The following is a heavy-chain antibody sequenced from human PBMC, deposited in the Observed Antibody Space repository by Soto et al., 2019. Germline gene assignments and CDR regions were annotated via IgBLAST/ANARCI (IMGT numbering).Heavy chain of an antibody. J-gene: IGHJ6*02. D-gene: IGHD3-3*01. CDR1: GGSISSYY. CDR2: LYYSGSP. V-gene: IGHV4-59*01. Sequence: PSETLSLPCTLSGGSISSYYWSWIRQPPGKGLEWIRHLYYSGSPNYNPSLKSRVTISVDPSKNQFSLKLSSATAADTAVHYCTRGSPDLWRGYGYYYYGMDGWGQGTTVTVS. CDR3: TRGSPDLWRGYGYYYYGMDG.